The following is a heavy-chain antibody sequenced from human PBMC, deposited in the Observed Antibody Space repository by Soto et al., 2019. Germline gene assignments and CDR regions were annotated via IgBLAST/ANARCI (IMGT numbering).Heavy chain of an antibody. Sequence: QVQLQESGPGLVKPSQTLSLTCTVSGGSISSGGYYWSWIRQHPGKGLEWIGYIYHSGSTYYNPSLKSPVTILVDTSKNQFSLKLSSVTAADTAVSYCASTFGSGSYLGCFDYWGQGALVTVSS. D-gene: IGHD3-10*01. V-gene: IGHV4-31*01. CDR3: ASTFGSGSYLGCFDY. J-gene: IGHJ4*02. CDR1: GGSISSGGYY. CDR2: IYHSGST.